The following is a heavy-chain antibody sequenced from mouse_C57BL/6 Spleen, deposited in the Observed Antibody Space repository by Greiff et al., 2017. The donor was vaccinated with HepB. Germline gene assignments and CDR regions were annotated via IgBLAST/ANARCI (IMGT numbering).Heavy chain of an antibody. Sequence: VKLMESGPGLVQPSQSLSITCTVSGFSLTSYGVHWVRQSPGKGLEWLGVIWSGGSTDYNAAFISRLSISKDNSKSQVFFKMNSLQADDTAIYYCARNSDYGSSYGGYAMDYWGQGTSVTVSS. CDR3: ARNSDYGSSYGGYAMDY. D-gene: IGHD1-1*01. V-gene: IGHV2-2*01. CDR2: IWSGGST. CDR1: GFSLTSYG. J-gene: IGHJ4*01.